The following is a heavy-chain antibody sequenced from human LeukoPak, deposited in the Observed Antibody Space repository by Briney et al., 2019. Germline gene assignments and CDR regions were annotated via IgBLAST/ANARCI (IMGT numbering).Heavy chain of an antibody. Sequence: SGRSLRLSCAASGFTFSSYAMHWVRQAPGKGLEWVAVISYDGSNKYYADSVKGRFTISRDNSKNTLYLQMNSLRAEDTAVYYCARVGGEGGHYYDSSGYPRGEYFQHWGQGTLVTVSS. V-gene: IGHV3-30-3*01. CDR2: ISYDGSNK. D-gene: IGHD3-22*01. J-gene: IGHJ1*01. CDR3: ARVGGEGGHYYDSSGYPRGEYFQH. CDR1: GFTFSSYA.